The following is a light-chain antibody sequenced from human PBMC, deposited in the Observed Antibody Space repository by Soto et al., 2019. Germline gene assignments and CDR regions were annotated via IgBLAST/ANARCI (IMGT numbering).Light chain of an antibody. J-gene: IGKJ5*01. CDR1: QGISSY. CDR2: DAS. Sequence: EIVLTQSPATLSLSPGERATLSCRAGQGISSYLAWYQQKPGQAPRLLIYDASNRATGIPARSRGSGSGTDFTLTISSLEPEDLPVIYCQQRSSWPITFGQGTRLEIK. V-gene: IGKV3-11*01. CDR3: QQRSSWPIT.